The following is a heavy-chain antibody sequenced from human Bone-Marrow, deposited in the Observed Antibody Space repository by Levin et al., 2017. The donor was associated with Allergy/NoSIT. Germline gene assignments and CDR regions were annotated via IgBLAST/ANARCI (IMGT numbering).Heavy chain of an antibody. CDR2: INTYTGKP. J-gene: IGHJ3*02. D-gene: IGHD2-8*02. V-gene: IGHV7-4-1*02. CDR3: AKDNTGRPFDI. CDR1: GYSFTTYA. Sequence: ASVKVSCKTSGYSFTTYAMNWLRQAPGQGLEWMGWINTYTGKPIYAPGFTGRFVFSLDTSVSTAYVQINSLKAEDTAVYYCAKDNTGRPFDIWGQGTTVTVSS.